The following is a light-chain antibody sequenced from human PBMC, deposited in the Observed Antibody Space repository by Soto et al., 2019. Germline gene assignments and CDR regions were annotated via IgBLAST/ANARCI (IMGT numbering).Light chain of an antibody. J-gene: IGLJ2*01. CDR2: GNP. V-gene: IGLV1-40*01. CDR1: SSNIGAGYD. Sequence: QSVLTQPPSVSGAPGQRVTISCTGSSSNIGAGYDVHWYQQLPGTAPKLLIYGNPNRPSGVPDRFSGSKSGTSASLAITGLQAEDETDYYCQSYDSSLSVLVFGGGTKLTVL. CDR3: QSYDSSLSVLV.